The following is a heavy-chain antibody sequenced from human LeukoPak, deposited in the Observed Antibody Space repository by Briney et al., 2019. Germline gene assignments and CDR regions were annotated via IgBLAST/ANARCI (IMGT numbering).Heavy chain of an antibody. J-gene: IGHJ4*02. V-gene: IGHV4-4*07. CDR3: ARGAAGDSFDY. CDR2: IYTNGST. D-gene: IGHD3-10*01. Sequence: SETLSLTCTVSGGSISSYYWNWIRQPPGKGLEWIGGIYTNGSTNYTPSVKSRVTIPVETSKNQLSLKLSSVTAADTAVYYCARGAAGDSFDYWGQGTLVTVSS. CDR1: GGSISSYY.